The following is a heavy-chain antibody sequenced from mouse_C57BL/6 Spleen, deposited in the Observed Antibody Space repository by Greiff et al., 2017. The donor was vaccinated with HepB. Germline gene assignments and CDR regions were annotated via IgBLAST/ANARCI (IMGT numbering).Heavy chain of an antibody. V-gene: IGHV1-22*01. D-gene: IGHD2-4*01. CDR2: INPNNGGT. Sequence: VHVKQSGPELVKPGASVKMSCKASGYTFTDYNMHWVKQSHGKSLEWIGYINPNNGGTSYNQKFKGKATLTVNKSSSTAYMELRSLTSEDSAVYYCARSGGLRRGYYAMDYWGQGTSVTVSS. CDR3: ARSGGLRRGYYAMDY. J-gene: IGHJ4*01. CDR1: GYTFTDYN.